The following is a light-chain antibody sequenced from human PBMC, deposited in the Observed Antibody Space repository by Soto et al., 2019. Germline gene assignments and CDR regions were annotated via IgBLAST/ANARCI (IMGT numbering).Light chain of an antibody. Sequence: DIQMTQSPSTLSASVGDRVTITCRASQSISSWLAWYQQKPGKAPKLLIHTAATLDSGVPSRFRGSGSGTQFTLTISSLQPDDFATYYCQQYNSYSGLTFGGGTKVEIK. J-gene: IGKJ4*01. CDR3: QQYNSYSGLT. CDR1: QSISSW. CDR2: TAA. V-gene: IGKV1-5*03.